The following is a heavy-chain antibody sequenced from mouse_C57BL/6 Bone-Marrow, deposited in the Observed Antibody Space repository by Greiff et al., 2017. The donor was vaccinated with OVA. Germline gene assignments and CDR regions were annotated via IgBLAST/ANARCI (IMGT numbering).Heavy chain of an antibody. CDR3: AREGCDSGRVAQFAY. CDR2: INPGGGGT. Sequence: VQLQQSGAELVRPGTSVKVSCKASGYAFTNYLIEWVKQRPGQGLEWIGVINPGGGGTNYNEKFKGKATLTADKSSSTAYMQLSSLTSEDSAVYFCAREGCDSGRVAQFAYWGQETLVTVSA. CDR1: GYAFTNYL. V-gene: IGHV1-54*01. D-gene: IGHD1-3*01. J-gene: IGHJ3*01.